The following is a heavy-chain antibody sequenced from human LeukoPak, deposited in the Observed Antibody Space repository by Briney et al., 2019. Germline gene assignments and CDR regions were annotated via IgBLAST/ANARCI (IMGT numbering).Heavy chain of an antibody. Sequence: GASVKVSCKASGFTFTDYYMHWVRQAPGQGLEWMGWINPKSGGTNYAQKFQGRVTMTRDTSISTAYMELSRLRSEDTAIYYCARDKYYYYYGMDVWGRGTTVTVSS. CDR3: ARDKYYYYYGMDV. CDR1: GFTFTDYY. V-gene: IGHV1-2*02. J-gene: IGHJ6*02. CDR2: INPKSGGT.